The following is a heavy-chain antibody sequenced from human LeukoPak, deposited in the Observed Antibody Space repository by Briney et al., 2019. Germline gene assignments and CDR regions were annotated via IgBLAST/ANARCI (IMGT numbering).Heavy chain of an antibody. CDR1: GNSFSNYW. CDR3: ARQGYSSGSPLFDP. J-gene: IGHJ5*02. Sequence: GESLKISCKGSGNSFSNYWIGWVRQLPGRGLEWMGIIYPGDSDTRYNPSFQGQVTISADKSISTAYLQWSSLKASDTAMYYCARQGYSSGSPLFDPWGQGTLVTVSS. CDR2: IYPGDSDT. V-gene: IGHV5-51*01. D-gene: IGHD6-19*01.